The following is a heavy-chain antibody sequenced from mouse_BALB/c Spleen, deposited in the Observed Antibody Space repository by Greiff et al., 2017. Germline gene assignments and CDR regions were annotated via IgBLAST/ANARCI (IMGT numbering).Heavy chain of an antibody. J-gene: IGHJ3*01. V-gene: IGHV1-4*01. CDR2: INPSSGYT. Sequence: QVQLQQSGAELARPGASVKMSCKASGYTFTSYTMHWVNQRPGQGLEWIGYINPSSGYTNYNQKFKDKATLTADKSSSTAYMQLSSLTSEDSAVYYCARRGMIRRGPWFAYWGQGTLVTVSA. CDR1: GYTFTSYT. D-gene: IGHD2-4*01. CDR3: ARRGMIRRGPWFAY.